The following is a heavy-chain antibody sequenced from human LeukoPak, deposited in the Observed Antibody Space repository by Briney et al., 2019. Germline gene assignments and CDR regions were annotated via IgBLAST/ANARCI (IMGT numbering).Heavy chain of an antibody. Sequence: SVKVSCKASGGTFSSYAISWVRQAPGQGPEWMGGIIPIFGTANYAQKFQGRVTITADESTSTAYMELSSLRSEDTAVYYCASSRLGMGMYYFDYWGQGTLVTVSS. CDR3: ASSRLGMGMYYFDY. CDR1: GGTFSSYA. D-gene: IGHD7-27*01. J-gene: IGHJ4*02. CDR2: IIPIFGTA. V-gene: IGHV1-69*13.